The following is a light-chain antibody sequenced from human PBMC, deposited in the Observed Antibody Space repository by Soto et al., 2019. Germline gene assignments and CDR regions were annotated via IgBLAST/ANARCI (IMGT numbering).Light chain of an antibody. CDR1: QSVSSN. V-gene: IGKV3-15*01. Sequence: EIVLTQSPVTLSVSPGERATLSCRASQSVSSNLAWYQQKPGQAPRLLIYGASTRATGITDRFSGSGSGTEFTLTISSLQSEDFAVYYCQQYNDWPPLTFGGGTKVEIK. CDR2: GAS. J-gene: IGKJ4*01. CDR3: QQYNDWPPLT.